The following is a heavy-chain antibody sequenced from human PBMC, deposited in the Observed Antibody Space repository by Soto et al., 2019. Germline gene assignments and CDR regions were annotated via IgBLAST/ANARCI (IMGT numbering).Heavy chain of an antibody. CDR2: ISGSGGST. V-gene: IGHV3-23*01. CDR1: GFTFSSYA. J-gene: IGHJ6*02. D-gene: IGHD3-3*01. CDR3: AKDATITFFGVFRGYYGMDV. Sequence: EVQLLESGGGLVQPGGSLRLSCAASGFTFSSYAMSWVRQAPGKGLEWVSAISGSGGSTYYADSVKGRFTISRDNSKNTLYLQMNSLRAEDTAVYYCAKDATITFFGVFRGYYGMDVGGQGTTVTVSS.